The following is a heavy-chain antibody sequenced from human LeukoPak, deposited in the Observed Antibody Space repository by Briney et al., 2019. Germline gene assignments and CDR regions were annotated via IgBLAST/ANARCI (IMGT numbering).Heavy chain of an antibody. CDR2: IYSGGGT. V-gene: IGHV3-53*01. CDR1: GFTVSNNY. J-gene: IGHJ4*02. D-gene: IGHD6-19*01. Sequence: PGGSLRLSCAAPGFTVSNNYMTWVRQTPGKGLEWVSVIYSGGGTYYADSVKGRFTISRDNSKNTLYLQMNSLRAEDTAVYYCAGARYSSGWLGFDYWGQGTLVTVSS. CDR3: AGARYSSGWLGFDY.